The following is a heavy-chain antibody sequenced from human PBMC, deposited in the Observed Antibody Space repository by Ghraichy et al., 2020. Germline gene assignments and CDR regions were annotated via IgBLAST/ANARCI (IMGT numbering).Heavy chain of an antibody. J-gene: IGHJ5*02. CDR3: ARDIGRRSYYGSGRKTGNWFDP. CDR1: GGSISSYY. D-gene: IGHD3-10*01. Sequence: SQTLSLTCTVSGGSISSYYWSWIRQPPGKGLEWIGYIYYSGSTNYNPSLKSRVTISVDTSKNQFSLKLSSVTAADMAVYYCARDIGRRSYYGSGRKTGNWFDPWGQGTLVTVSS. CDR2: IYYSGST. V-gene: IGHV4-59*01.